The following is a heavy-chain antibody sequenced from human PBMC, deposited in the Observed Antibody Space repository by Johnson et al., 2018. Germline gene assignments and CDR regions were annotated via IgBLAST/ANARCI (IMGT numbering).Heavy chain of an antibody. CDR2: ISGSGGST. J-gene: IGHJ6*03. Sequence: EVQLVETGGGLVQPGGSLRLACAASGFTFSSYAMSWVRQAPGQGLEWVSAISGSGGSTYYAASVKGRFTISRDNSKNTLYLQMNSLRAEDTAVYYCAKDRRDSSGWNLYYYYYMDVWGKGTTVTVSS. CDR1: GFTFSSYA. D-gene: IGHD6-19*01. V-gene: IGHV3-23*04. CDR3: AKDRRDSSGWNLYYYYYMDV.